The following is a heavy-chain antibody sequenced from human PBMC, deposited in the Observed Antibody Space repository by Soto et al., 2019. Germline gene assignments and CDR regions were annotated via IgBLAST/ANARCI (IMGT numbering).Heavy chain of an antibody. V-gene: IGHV3-30*03. CDR2: ISYDGSNK. CDR1: GFTFSSYG. Sequence: QVQLVESGGGVVQPGRSLRLSCAASGFTFSSYGMHWVRQAPGKGLEWVAVISYDGSNKYYADSVKGRFTISRDNSKNTLYLQMNSLRAEDTAVYYCATPPFSSSSSWGQGTLVTVSS. J-gene: IGHJ4*02. D-gene: IGHD6-6*01. CDR3: ATPPFSSSSS.